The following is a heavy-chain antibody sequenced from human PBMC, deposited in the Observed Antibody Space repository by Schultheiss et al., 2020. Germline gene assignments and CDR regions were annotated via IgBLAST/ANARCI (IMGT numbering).Heavy chain of an antibody. D-gene: IGHD3-22*01. CDR3: ARDTLRLYYYDSSGRERAFDI. Sequence: ASVKVSCKASGYTFTSYGISWVRQAPGQGLEWMGWISAYNGNTNYAQKLQGRVTMTTDTSTSTAYMELRSLRSDDTAVYYCARDTLRLYYYDSSGRERAFDIWGQGTMVTVSS. CDR1: GYTFTSYG. V-gene: IGHV1-18*01. J-gene: IGHJ3*02. CDR2: ISAYNGNT.